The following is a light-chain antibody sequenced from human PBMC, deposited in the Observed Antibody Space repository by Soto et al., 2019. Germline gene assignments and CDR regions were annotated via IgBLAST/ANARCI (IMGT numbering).Light chain of an antibody. J-gene: IGLJ1*01. Sequence: QSALTQPPSASGSPGQSVTISCTGTSSDVGAYNYVSWYQQLPGKAPKLIIYEVSKRPSGVPDRFSGSKSGNTASLTVSGLQAEDEADYYCTSYAGTYSFFYVFGTGTTLTV. V-gene: IGLV2-8*01. CDR3: TSYAGTYSFFYV. CDR2: EVS. CDR1: SSDVGAYNY.